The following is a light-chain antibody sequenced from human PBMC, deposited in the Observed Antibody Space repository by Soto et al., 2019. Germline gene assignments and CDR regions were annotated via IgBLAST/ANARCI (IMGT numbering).Light chain of an antibody. CDR1: QSISSY. CDR3: QQYYSTPRT. J-gene: IGKJ1*01. Sequence: DIQMTQSPSSLSASVGDRVTITCRASQSISSYLNWYQQKPGKAPKLLIYAASSLQTGVPSRFSGSGSGTDFTLTISSLHPEDFATYYCQQYYSTPRTFGQGTKVEIK. CDR2: AAS. V-gene: IGKV1-39*01.